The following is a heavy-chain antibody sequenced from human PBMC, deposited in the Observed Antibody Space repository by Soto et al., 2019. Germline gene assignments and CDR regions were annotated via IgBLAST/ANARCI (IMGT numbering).Heavy chain of an antibody. D-gene: IGHD2-15*01. CDR2: IYYIGST. V-gene: IGHV4-31*03. CDR3: ASHIFP. Sequence: QVQLQESGPGLVKPSQTLSLTCTVSGGSISSGGYYWSWIRQHPGKGLEWIGYIYYIGSTYYNPSLKSRVTPAVYTSKNHFSLKLGSATAADTAVDYCASHIFPWSLGTLVTVSS. J-gene: IGHJ5*02. CDR1: GGSISSGGYY.